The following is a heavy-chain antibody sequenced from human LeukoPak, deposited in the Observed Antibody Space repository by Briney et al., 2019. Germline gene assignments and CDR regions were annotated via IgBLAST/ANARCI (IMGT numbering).Heavy chain of an antibody. V-gene: IGHV3-23*01. CDR2: ISPSGGIT. J-gene: IGHJ6*03. Sequence: GGSLRLSCAASGFTFSSHGMNWVRQAPGKGLEWVSGISPSGGITYYTDSVKGRFTISRDNSKNTVSLQMNSLRGEDTAVYYCAKGSGWEMSYYYYYMDVWGKGTTVTISS. CDR3: AKGSGWEMSYYYYYMDV. CDR1: GFTFSSHG. D-gene: IGHD1-26*01.